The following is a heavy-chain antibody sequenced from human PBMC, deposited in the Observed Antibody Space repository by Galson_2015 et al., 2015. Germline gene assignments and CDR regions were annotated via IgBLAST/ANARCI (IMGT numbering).Heavy chain of an antibody. V-gene: IGHV4-61*01. CDR2: IYYSGST. Sequence: SETLSLTCTVSGGSVSSGSYYWSWLRQPPGKGLEWIGYIYYSGSTNYNPSLKSRVTISVDTSKNQFSLKLSSVTAADTAVYYCARAHRGYRREVVVAMSPYYYYYMDVWGKGTTVTVSS. CDR1: GGSVSSGSYY. CDR3: ARAHRGYRREVVVAMSPYYYYYMDV. J-gene: IGHJ6*03. D-gene: IGHD2-15*01.